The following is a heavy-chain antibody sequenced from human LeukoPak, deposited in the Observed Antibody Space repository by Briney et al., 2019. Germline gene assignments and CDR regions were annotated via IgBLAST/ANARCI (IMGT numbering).Heavy chain of an antibody. Sequence: GASVKVSCKASGGTFSSYAISWVRQAPGQGLEWMGGIIPIFGTANYARKFQGRVTITAAESTSTAYMELSSLRSEDTAVYYCDREIADPTDCGVVRNAGWGKGTTVTVSS. CDR1: GGTFSSYA. V-gene: IGHV1-69*13. CDR3: DREIADPTDCGVVRNAG. J-gene: IGHJ6*04. D-gene: IGHD3-3*01. CDR2: IIPIFGTA.